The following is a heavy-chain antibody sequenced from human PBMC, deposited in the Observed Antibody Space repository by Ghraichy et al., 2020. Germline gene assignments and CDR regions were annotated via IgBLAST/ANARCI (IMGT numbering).Heavy chain of an antibody. D-gene: IGHD3-3*01. CDR1: GFTFSNYA. Sequence: GGSLRLSCAASGFTFSNYAMSWVRQAPGKGLEWVSGISGSGGSTYYADSVKGRFTISRDNSKNTLYLQMNSLRAEDTAVYYCAKAPADITIFGVVIIRDYYFDYWGQGTLVTVSS. CDR2: ISGSGGST. V-gene: IGHV3-23*01. J-gene: IGHJ4*02. CDR3: AKAPADITIFGVVIIRDYYFDY.